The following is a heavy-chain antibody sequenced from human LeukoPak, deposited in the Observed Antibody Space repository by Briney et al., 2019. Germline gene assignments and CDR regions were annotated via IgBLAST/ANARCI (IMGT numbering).Heavy chain of an antibody. CDR3: ARGSGWSGYSGV. CDR1: TYSISSDYY. Sequence: PSETLSLTCAVSTYSISSDYYWGWIRPSPGKGLEWIGSIYHSGTTYYNPSLQSRVAISVDTSKNEFSLKLSSVTAADSAVYYCARGSGWSGYSGVWGKGTTVTVSS. CDR2: IYHSGTT. V-gene: IGHV4-38-2*01. D-gene: IGHD3-3*01. J-gene: IGHJ6*04.